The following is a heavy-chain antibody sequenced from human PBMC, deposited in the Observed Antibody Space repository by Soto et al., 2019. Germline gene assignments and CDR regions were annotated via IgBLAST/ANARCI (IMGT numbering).Heavy chain of an antibody. CDR3: ARDQYYYDSSGYYFGSWFDP. CDR1: GFTFSDYY. D-gene: IGHD3-22*01. Sequence: GGSLRLSCAASGFTFSDYYMSWIRQAPGKGLEWVSYISSSGSTIYYADSVKGRFTISRDNAKNSLYLQMNSLRAEDTAVYYCARDQYYYDSSGYYFGSWFDPWGQGTLVTVSS. J-gene: IGHJ5*02. CDR2: ISSSGSTI. V-gene: IGHV3-11*01.